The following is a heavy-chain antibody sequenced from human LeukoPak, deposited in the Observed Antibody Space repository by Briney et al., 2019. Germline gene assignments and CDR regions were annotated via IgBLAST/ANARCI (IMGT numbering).Heavy chain of an antibody. CDR3: ARVRSDNCYSCHAFDI. J-gene: IGHJ3*02. Sequence: PGGSLRLSCAASGFTFSSYAMHWVRQAPGKGLEWVAVISYDGSNKYYADSVKGRFTISRDNSKNTVYVQMNSLRSEDTAVYYCARVRSDNCYSCHAFDIWGQGTIVTVSS. V-gene: IGHV3-30-3*01. CDR1: GFTFSSYA. D-gene: IGHD2-21*02. CDR2: ISYDGSNK.